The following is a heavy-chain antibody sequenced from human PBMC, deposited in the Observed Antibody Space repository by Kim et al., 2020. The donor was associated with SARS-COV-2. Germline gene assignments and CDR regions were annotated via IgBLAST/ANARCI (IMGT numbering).Heavy chain of an antibody. V-gene: IGHV3-11*06. J-gene: IGHJ4*02. Sequence: SVKGRVTISRDNAKNSLYLQMNSLRAEDTAVYYCAREGDCSGGSCYGVDYWGQGTLVTVSS. CDR3: AREGDCSGGSCYGVDY. D-gene: IGHD2-15*01.